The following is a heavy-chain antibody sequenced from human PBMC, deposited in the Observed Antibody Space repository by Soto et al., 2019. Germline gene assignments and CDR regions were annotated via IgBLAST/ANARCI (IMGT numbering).Heavy chain of an antibody. D-gene: IGHD2-2*01. CDR3: VRKYPGTRPFDY. CDR1: GFTFNSYA. Sequence: GGSLRLSCAASGFTFNSYAMNWVRQAPGKGLAWVSAIGTDGNTYYANSVKGRFAISRDNSRTTLYLQMNSLRVEDTALYYCVRKYPGTRPFDYWGQGTLVTVSS. J-gene: IGHJ4*01. V-gene: IGHV3-23*01. CDR2: IGTDGNT.